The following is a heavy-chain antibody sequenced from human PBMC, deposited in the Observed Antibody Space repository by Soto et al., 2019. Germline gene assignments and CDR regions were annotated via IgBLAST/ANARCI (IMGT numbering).Heavy chain of an antibody. D-gene: IGHD3-16*01. V-gene: IGHV1-18*01. J-gene: IGHJ5*02. Sequence: QVQLVQSGAEVRKPGASVKVSCKASGYTFTNYGLTWVRQAPGQGLEWMGWISGDNGNTHYAQKFQGRVTLTTDTSTSTAYMEMRSLRSDDTAVYYCAKTPALLLFGGWLDPWGQGTLVTVSS. CDR2: ISGDNGNT. CDR1: GYTFTNYG. CDR3: AKTPALLLFGGWLDP.